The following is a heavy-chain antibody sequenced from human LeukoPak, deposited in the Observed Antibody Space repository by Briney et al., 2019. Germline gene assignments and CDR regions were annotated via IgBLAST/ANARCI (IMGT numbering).Heavy chain of an antibody. CDR3: AKDREPDSGWNFDY. D-gene: IGHD6-19*01. CDR2: ILGSGAT. V-gene: IGHV3-23*01. CDR1: GFTFSNYA. J-gene: IGHJ4*01. Sequence: GGSLRLSCAASGFTFSNYAMNWIRQAPGKGLEWVSAILGSGATYYADPVKGRFTISRPSSKNTLFLKMNRLRVDDTAIYYRAKDREPDSGWNFDYWGQGTLVIVSS.